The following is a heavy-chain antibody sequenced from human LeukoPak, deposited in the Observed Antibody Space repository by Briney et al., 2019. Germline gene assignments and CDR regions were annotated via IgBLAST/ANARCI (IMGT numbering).Heavy chain of an antibody. CDR2: INPSGGST. CDR1: GYTFTSYY. D-gene: IGHD6-13*01. J-gene: IGHJ5*02. Sequence: ASVKVSCKASGYTFTSYYMHWVRQAPGQGLEWMGLINPSGGSTSYAQKFQGRVTMTRDTSTSTVYMELSSLRSEDAAVYYCARDRRSSSWKIQNWFDPWGQGTLVTVSS. CDR3: ARDRRSSSWKIQNWFDP. V-gene: IGHV1-46*01.